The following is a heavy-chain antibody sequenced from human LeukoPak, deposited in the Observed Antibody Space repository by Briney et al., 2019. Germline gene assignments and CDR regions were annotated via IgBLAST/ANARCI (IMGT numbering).Heavy chain of an antibody. D-gene: IGHD4/OR15-4a*01. CDR3: AKARGATYGTYYFDY. J-gene: IGHJ4*02. V-gene: IGHV3-23*01. CDR1: GFTFSSYA. CDR2: ISGSGGDT. Sequence: TGGSLRLSCAASGFTFSSYAMNWVRQAPGKGLELVSISGSGGDTYYADSVKGRFTISRDNSKNTLYLQMNSLRAEDTAVYYCAKARGATYGTYYFDYWGQGTLVTVSS.